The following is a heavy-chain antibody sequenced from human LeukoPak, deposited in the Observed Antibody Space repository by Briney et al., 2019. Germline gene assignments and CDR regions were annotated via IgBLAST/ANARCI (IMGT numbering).Heavy chain of an antibody. CDR2: INHSGST. CDR3: ARVVGYCSSTSCLNWFDP. Sequence: SETLSLTCAVYGGSFSGYYWSWIRQPPGKGLEWIGEINHSGSTNYNPSLKSRVTISVDRSKNQFSLKLSSVTAADTAVYYCARVVGYCSSTSCLNWFDPWGQGTLVTVSS. CDR1: GGSFSGYY. D-gene: IGHD2-2*01. J-gene: IGHJ5*02. V-gene: IGHV4-34*01.